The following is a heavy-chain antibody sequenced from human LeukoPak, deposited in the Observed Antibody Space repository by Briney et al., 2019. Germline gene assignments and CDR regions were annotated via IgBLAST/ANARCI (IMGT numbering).Heavy chain of an antibody. J-gene: IGHJ3*02. V-gene: IGHV4-31*03. CDR3: ARAPSLGHSSGYYRRGAFDI. D-gene: IGHD3-22*01. Sequence: PSQTPSLTSTVSGGSTSSGGYYWSSIRQHPGKGLEWHGYIYYSGTTYYNPSLKCRVTISVDTSKNQFSLRLSSVTAADTAVYYCARAPSLGHSSGYYRRGAFDIWGRGTMVTVSS. CDR1: GGSTSSGGYY. CDR2: IYYSGTT.